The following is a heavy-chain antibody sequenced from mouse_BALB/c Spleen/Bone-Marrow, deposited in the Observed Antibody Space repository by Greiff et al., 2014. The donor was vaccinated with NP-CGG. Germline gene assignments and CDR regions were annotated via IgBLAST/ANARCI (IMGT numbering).Heavy chain of an antibody. Sequence: EVQLVESGGGLVQPGGSRKLSCAASGFTFSSFGMHWVRQAPEKGLEWVAYISSGSSTIYYADTVKGRFTISRDNPKNTLFLQMPRLRSEDAAMYYCARGAARATWFAYWGQGTLVTVSA. D-gene: IGHD3-1*01. J-gene: IGHJ3*01. CDR2: ISSGSSTI. V-gene: IGHV5-17*02. CDR3: ARGAARATWFAY. CDR1: GFTFSSFG.